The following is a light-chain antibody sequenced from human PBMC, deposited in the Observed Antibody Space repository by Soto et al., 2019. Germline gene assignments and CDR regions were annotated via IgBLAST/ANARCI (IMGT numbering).Light chain of an antibody. J-gene: IGLJ1*01. CDR3: CSYTTSNTRQIA. Sequence: QSVLTQPASLSASPGQSITISCTGTMSDVVGYNYVSWYRQHPGKAPKFMIYDVSSRPSGVSNRFSGSKSGNTASLTISGLQAEDEADYYCCSYTTSNTRQIAFGTGTKVTVL. V-gene: IGLV2-14*03. CDR2: DVS. CDR1: MSDVVGYNY.